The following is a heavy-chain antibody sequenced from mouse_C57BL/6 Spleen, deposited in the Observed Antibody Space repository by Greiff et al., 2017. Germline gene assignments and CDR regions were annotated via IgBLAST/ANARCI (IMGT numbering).Heavy chain of an antibody. CDR1: GYTFTTYP. J-gene: IGHJ2*01. D-gene: IGHD2-3*01. V-gene: IGHV1-47*01. CDR2: FHPYNDDT. Sequence: QVQLKESGAELVKPGASVKMSCKASGYTFTTYPIEWMKQNHGKSLEWIGNFHPYNDDTKYNEKFKGKATLTVEKSSSTVYLELSRLTSDDSAVYYCARGRPDDGYYYFDYWGQGTTLTVSS. CDR3: ARGRPDDGYYYFDY.